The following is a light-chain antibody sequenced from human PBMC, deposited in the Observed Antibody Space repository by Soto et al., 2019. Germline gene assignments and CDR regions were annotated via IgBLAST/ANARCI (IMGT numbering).Light chain of an antibody. Sequence: QSALTQPRSVSGSPGQSVTISCTGTSSDVGGYNYVSWYQQHPGKAPKLMIYDVSKRPSGVPDRFSGSKSGNTASLTISGLQAEDEADYYCCSYEGSDYVFGTGTKVAVL. CDR3: CSYEGSDYV. J-gene: IGLJ1*01. CDR2: DVS. V-gene: IGLV2-11*01. CDR1: SSDVGGYNY.